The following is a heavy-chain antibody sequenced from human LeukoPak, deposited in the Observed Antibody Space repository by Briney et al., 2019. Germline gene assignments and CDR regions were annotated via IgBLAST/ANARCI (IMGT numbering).Heavy chain of an antibody. CDR2: FDPEDGET. Sequence: ASVKVSCKVSGYTLTELSMHWVRQAPGKGLEWMGGFDPEDGETIYAQKFQGRVTMTEDTSTDTAYMELSSLRSEDTAVYYCATVFLVRGAPGYYGMDVWGQGTTVTVSS. J-gene: IGHJ6*02. V-gene: IGHV1-24*01. CDR1: GYTLTELS. D-gene: IGHD3-10*01. CDR3: ATVFLVRGAPGYYGMDV.